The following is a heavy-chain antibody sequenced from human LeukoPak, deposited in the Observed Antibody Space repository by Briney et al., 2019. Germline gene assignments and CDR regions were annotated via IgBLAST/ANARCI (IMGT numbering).Heavy chain of an antibody. J-gene: IGHJ4*02. D-gene: IGHD3-22*01. CDR3: ARENYYDSSGAPNGY. V-gene: IGHV1-69*13. CDR2: INPIFGTA. Sequence: SVKVSCKASGGTFSSYAIRWVRQAPGHGLEWMGGINPIFGTANYAQKFQGRVTITADESTSTAYMELSSLRSEDTAVYYCARENYYDSSGAPNGYWGQGTLVTVSS. CDR1: GGTFSSYA.